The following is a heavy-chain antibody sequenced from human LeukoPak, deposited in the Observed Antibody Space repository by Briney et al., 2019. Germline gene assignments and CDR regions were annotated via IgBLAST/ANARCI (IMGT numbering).Heavy chain of an antibody. J-gene: IGHJ6*02. CDR2: ISYDGSNK. D-gene: IGHD1-14*01. CDR1: GFTFSSYG. Sequence: GVSLRLSCAASGFTFSSYGMHWIRQAPGKGLEWVAVISYDGSNKYYADSVKGRFTISRDNSKNTLYLQMNSLRAEDTAVYYCAKAPGEPHYYYYGMDVWGQGTTVTVSS. CDR3: AKAPGEPHYYYYGMDV. V-gene: IGHV3-30*18.